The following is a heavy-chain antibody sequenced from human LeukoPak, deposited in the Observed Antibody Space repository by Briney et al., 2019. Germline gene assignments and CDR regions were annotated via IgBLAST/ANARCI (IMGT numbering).Heavy chain of an antibody. D-gene: IGHD6-13*01. CDR2: IIPIFGTA. CDR3: ARGGYLAAAGKPFDY. CDR1: GGTFISYA. V-gene: IGHV1-69*13. Sequence: SVKVSCKASGGTFISYAISWVRQAPGQGLEWMGGIIPIFGTANCAQKFQGRVTITADESTSTAYMELSSLRSEDTAVYYCARGGYLAAAGKPFDYWGQGTLVTVSS. J-gene: IGHJ4*02.